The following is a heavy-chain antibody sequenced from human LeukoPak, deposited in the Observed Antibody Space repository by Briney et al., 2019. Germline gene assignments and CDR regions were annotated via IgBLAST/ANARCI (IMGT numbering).Heavy chain of an antibody. CDR3: AKDGDAVHY. V-gene: IGHV3-30*18. J-gene: IGHJ4*02. CDR2: ISSDGSNK. CDR1: GFSISTYG. Sequence: GGSLRLSCAASGFSISTYGMHWVRQAPGQGLEWVAVISSDGSNKYYADSVKGRFTISRDNSKNTLYLQLNSLRSDDTAVYYCAKDGDAVHYWGQGTLVTVSS. D-gene: IGHD5-24*01.